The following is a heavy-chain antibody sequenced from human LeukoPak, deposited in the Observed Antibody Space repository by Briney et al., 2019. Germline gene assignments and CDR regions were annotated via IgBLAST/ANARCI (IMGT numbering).Heavy chain of an antibody. D-gene: IGHD3-3*01. CDR2: ISGRDGIT. J-gene: IGHJ6*02. Sequence: GGSLRLSCAASGFIFNTNAMSWVRQAPGKGLEWVSTISGRDGITYYADSVKGRFTISRDNSKNTLYLQMNSLRAEDTAVYYCARAPGIFGVVIDLYGMDVWGQGTTVTVSS. CDR1: GFIFNTNA. CDR3: ARAPGIFGVVIDLYGMDV. V-gene: IGHV3-23*01.